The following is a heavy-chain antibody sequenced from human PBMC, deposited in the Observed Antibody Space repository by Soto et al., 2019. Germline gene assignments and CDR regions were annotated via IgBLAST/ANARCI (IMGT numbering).Heavy chain of an antibody. V-gene: IGHV4-34*01. CDR2: IHHSGST. CDR1: GGSFDGYY. Sequence: SETLSLPCALYGGSFDGYYWSWIRQSPGKGLGWIGEIHHSGSTKYNPSLKSRVSLSVDTSTQQFSLKMTSMTAADRGVHYCARAVDSWSVVLFCGQGTQVTVSA. J-gene: IGHJ4*02. CDR3: ARAVDSWSVVLF. D-gene: IGHD3-3*01.